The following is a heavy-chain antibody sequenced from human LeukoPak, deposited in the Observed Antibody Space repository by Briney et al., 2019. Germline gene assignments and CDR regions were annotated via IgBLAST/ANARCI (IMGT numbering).Heavy chain of an antibody. Sequence: PSETLSLTCAVYGGSFSGYFWSWIRRPPGKGLEWIGEINHSGSTNYNPSLKSRVTISVDTSKNQFSLKLSSVTAADTAVYYCARAGYCSSTSCRTYGYWGQGTLVTVSS. V-gene: IGHV4-34*01. J-gene: IGHJ4*02. CDR3: ARAGYCSSTSCRTYGY. D-gene: IGHD2-2*03. CDR1: GGSFSGYF. CDR2: INHSGST.